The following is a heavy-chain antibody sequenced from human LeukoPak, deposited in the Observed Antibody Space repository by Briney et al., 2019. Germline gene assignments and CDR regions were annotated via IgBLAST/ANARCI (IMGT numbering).Heavy chain of an antibody. CDR2: ISSSSSYI. V-gene: IGHV3-21*01. Sequence: GGSLRLSCAASGFTFSSYSMNWVRQAPGKGLEWVSSISSSSSYIYYADSVKGRSTISRDNAKNSLYLQMNSLRAEDTAVYHCAVPAAIEGFNPWGQGTLVTVSS. J-gene: IGHJ5*02. D-gene: IGHD2-2*01. CDR3: AVPAAIEGFNP. CDR1: GFTFSSYS.